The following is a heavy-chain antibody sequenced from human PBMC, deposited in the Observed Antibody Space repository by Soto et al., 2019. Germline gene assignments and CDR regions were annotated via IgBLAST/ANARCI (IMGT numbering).Heavy chain of an antibody. CDR3: ARSIRISSGWYGDYFDY. D-gene: IGHD6-19*01. CDR1: GYSFTSYW. Sequence: GESLKISCKGSGYSFTSYWIGWVRQMPGKGLEWMGIIYPGDSDPRYSPSFQGQVTISADNSISTAYLQWSSLKASDTAMYYCARSIRISSGWYGDYFDYWGQGTTVTVSS. V-gene: IGHV5-51*01. J-gene: IGHJ4*03. CDR2: IYPGDSDP.